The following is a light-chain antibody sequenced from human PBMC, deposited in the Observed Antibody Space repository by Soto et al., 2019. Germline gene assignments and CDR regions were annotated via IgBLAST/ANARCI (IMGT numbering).Light chain of an antibody. CDR2: HAT. CDR1: QGIQNY. Sequence: DIQMTQSPSSLSASVGDRVTITCRATQGIQNYLAWYQQRPGQVPRLLIYHATILQSGVPSRFGGSGSGADFTLTISSLQPEDVATYYCQNYYSAVFTFGPGTKVDIK. J-gene: IGKJ3*01. CDR3: QNYYSAVFT. V-gene: IGKV1-27*01.